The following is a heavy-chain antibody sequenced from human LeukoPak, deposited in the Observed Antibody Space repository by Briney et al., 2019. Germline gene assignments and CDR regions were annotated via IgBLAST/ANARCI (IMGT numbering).Heavy chain of an antibody. CDR3: ARHPYSTYCTNSDRYRWFDP. J-gene: IGHJ5*02. V-gene: IGHV5-51*01. CDR1: GYTFTNNW. CDR2: IYPGDSDP. D-gene: IGHD2-8*01. Sequence: GGSLRLPCKGSGYTFTNNWIGWVRQTPGKGLEWMGIIYPGDSDPRYSPSFEGQVTISVDNSITTAYLQWSSLKASDTAMYYCARHPYSTYCTNSDRYRWFDPWGQGTLVTVSS.